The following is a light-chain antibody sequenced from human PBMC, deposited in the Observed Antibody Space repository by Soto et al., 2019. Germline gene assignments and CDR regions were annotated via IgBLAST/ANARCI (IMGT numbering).Light chain of an antibody. Sequence: QSVLTQSPSASASLGASVKFTCTLSSGHSSYAIAWHQQQPEKGPRYLMKLNSDDSHSKGDGIPDRFSGSSSGAERYLTISSLQSEDEADYYCQTWGTGIVVFGGGTKLTVL. CDR3: QTWGTGIVV. CDR2: LNSDDSH. CDR1: SGHSSYA. V-gene: IGLV4-69*01. J-gene: IGLJ2*01.